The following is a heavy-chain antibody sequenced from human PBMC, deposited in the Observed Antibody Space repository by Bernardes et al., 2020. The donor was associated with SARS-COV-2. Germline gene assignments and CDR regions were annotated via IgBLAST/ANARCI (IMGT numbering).Heavy chain of an antibody. V-gene: IGHV3-9*01. D-gene: IGHD6-19*01. Sequence: GGSLRLSCAASGFTLDDFAMHWVRHSPGKGPEWGPGISWDSGSIGHSASVKGRFTISRDNAKNSLYLQMNSLRPDDTAIYYCAKDYETGELGIAVEGYCGHWGQGTLVTVSS. CDR2: ISWDSGSI. CDR3: AKDYETGELGIAVEGYCGH. CDR1: GFTLDDFA. J-gene: IGHJ4*02.